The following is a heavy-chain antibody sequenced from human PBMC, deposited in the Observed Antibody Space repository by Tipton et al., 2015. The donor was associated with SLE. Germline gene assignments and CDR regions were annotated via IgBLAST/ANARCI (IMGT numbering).Heavy chain of an antibody. V-gene: IGHV3-7*01. CDR2: INQDGSNL. J-gene: IGHJ4*02. Sequence: GSLRLSCAASGFTFRSYWMYWVRQTPGKGLEWVANINQDGSNLAYVDSVRGRFSISRDNAQNSLILQMNGLRADDTAVYYCVKAFPYGSANNWGQGTLVTVSS. CDR3: VKAFPYGSANN. CDR1: GFTFRSYW. D-gene: IGHD4-17*01.